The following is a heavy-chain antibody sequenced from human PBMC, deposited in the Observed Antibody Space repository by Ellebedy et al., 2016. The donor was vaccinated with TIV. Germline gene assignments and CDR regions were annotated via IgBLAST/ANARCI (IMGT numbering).Heavy chain of an antibody. Sequence: ASVKVSCKASGYTFSNSHMHWVRQAPGQGLEWMAIINPSGASTYYAQNFQGRLTITRDTSTSPVYMELSSLRSEDKAVYYCATEEWGNGMDAWGQGTTVTVSS. J-gene: IGHJ6*02. CDR1: GYTFSNSH. D-gene: IGHD3-3*01. CDR2: INPSGAST. CDR3: ATEEWGNGMDA. V-gene: IGHV1-46*01.